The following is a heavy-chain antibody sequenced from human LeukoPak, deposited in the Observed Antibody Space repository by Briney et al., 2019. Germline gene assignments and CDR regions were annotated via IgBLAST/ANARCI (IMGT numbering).Heavy chain of an antibody. Sequence: GGSLRLSCAASGFTFDDYAMHWVRQAPGKGLEWFSFISWDGGSTYYADSVKGRFTISRDNSKNSLYLQMNSLRAEDTALYYCAKGTRPYYDFWSGYGYFDYWGQGTLVTVSS. CDR3: AKGTRPYYDFWSGYGYFDY. V-gene: IGHV3-43D*03. CDR1: GFTFDDYA. D-gene: IGHD3-3*01. J-gene: IGHJ4*02. CDR2: ISWDGGST.